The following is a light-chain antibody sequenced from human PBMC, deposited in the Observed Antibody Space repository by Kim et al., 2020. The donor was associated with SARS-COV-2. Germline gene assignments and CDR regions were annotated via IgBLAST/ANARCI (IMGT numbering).Light chain of an antibody. CDR3: QQYYSTPYT. V-gene: IGKV4-1*01. Sequence: ASINSKSSQSVLYRSDNQNYLAWYQQKPGQPPKLLIYWASTREYGVPDRFSGSGSGTDFTLTISSLQAEDVAVYYCQQYYSTPYTFGQGTKLEI. CDR2: WAS. CDR1: QSVLYRSDNQNY. J-gene: IGKJ2*01.